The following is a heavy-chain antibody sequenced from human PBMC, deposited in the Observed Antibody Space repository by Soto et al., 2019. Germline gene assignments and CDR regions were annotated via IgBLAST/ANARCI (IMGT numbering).Heavy chain of an antibody. J-gene: IGHJ4*02. CDR2: TSGHNDNT. CDR3: ARDERDTCSGAGCFYFDY. D-gene: IGHD2-8*02. Sequence: QAHLVQSGTEVKEPGASVKVSCKASGYTFSRYGISWVRQAPGQGLEWMAWTSGHNDNTNYAEKFQCIVTLTTDTATGTAYMDLRSLRSDDTAVYYCARDERDTCSGAGCFYFDYWGQGTLVTVSS. CDR1: GYTFSRYG. V-gene: IGHV1-18*04.